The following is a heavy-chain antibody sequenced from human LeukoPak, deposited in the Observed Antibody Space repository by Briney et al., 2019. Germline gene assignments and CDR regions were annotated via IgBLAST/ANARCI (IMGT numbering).Heavy chain of an antibody. D-gene: IGHD1-26*01. Sequence: GESLKISCKGSGYSFTSHRIAWVRQMPGKGLGCMGIIYPGDSATRYSPSFQGQVTISADKSIGTAYLQWSSLKASDTAMYYCARRRDSGSYIDFWGQGTLVTVSS. CDR3: ARRRDSGSYIDF. J-gene: IGHJ4*02. CDR1: GYSFTSHR. V-gene: IGHV5-51*01. CDR2: IYPGDSAT.